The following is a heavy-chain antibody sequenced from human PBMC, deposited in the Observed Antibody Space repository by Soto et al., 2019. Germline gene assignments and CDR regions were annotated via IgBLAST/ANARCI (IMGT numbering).Heavy chain of an antibody. CDR2: ISGGGGTT. V-gene: IGHV3-23*01. J-gene: IGHJ6*02. CDR3: AKGSGPTWAQYGMDV. D-gene: IGHD7-27*01. Sequence: PGGSLRLSCAASGFTFSSNAISWVRQAPGKGLEWVSVISGGGGTTYYADSVKGRFTISRDNSKNTLFLQMNSLRAEDTALYYCAKGSGPTWAQYGMDVWGQGTTVTVSS. CDR1: GFTFSSNA.